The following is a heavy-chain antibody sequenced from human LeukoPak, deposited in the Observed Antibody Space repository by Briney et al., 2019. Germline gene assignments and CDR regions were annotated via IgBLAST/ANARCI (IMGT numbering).Heavy chain of an antibody. Sequence: GGSLRLSCAASGFTFDDYGMSWVRQAPGKGLEWVSGINWNGGSTGYADSVKGRFTISRDNAKNSLYLQMNSLRAEDTALYYCARDRGGSGWYSDAFDIWGQGTMVTVSS. V-gene: IGHV3-20*04. J-gene: IGHJ3*02. CDR3: ARDRGGSGWYSDAFDI. CDR1: GFTFDDYG. CDR2: INWNGGST. D-gene: IGHD6-19*01.